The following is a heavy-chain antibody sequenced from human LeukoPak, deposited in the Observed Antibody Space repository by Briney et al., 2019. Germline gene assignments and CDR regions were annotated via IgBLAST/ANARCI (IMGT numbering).Heavy chain of an antibody. V-gene: IGHV3-15*01. Sequence: PGGSLRLSCAASGFTFSNAWMSWVRQAPGKGLEWVGRIKSETDGGTTDYAAPVKGRFTISRDDSKNTLYLQMNSLKTEDTAVYYCKLNDFWSGSEEVDYWGQGTLVTVSS. CDR1: GFTFSNAW. CDR3: KLNDFWSGSEEVDY. D-gene: IGHD3-3*01. CDR2: IKSETDGGTT. J-gene: IGHJ4*02.